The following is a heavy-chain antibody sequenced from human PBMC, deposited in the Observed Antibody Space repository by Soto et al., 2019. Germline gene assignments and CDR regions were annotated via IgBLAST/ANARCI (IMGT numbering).Heavy chain of an antibody. J-gene: IGHJ5*02. V-gene: IGHV1-18*01. CDR2: ISAYNGNT. D-gene: IGHD3-9*01. CDR3: ASTPASALYDILTVRDNWFDT. Sequence: QVQLVQSGAEVKKPGASVKVSCKASGYTFTSYGIIWVRQAPGQGLEWMGWISAYNGNTNYAQKLQGRVTMTTDTSTSTAYMDLRSLSSDDTAVYYCASTPASALYDILTVRDNWFDTWGQGTLVTVSS. CDR1: GYTFTSYG.